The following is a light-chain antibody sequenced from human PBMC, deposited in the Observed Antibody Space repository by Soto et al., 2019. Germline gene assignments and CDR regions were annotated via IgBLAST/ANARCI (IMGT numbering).Light chain of an antibody. J-gene: IGLJ3*02. Sequence: QSVLTQPASVSGSPGQSITISCTGTNNDVGGYNYVSWYQQHPGKAPKLMIYDVTKRPSGVSDRFSGSKSGNTASLTISGLQTEDEADYYCSSCTKTESWVFGGGTKLTVL. CDR2: DVT. V-gene: IGLV2-14*03. CDR1: NNDVGGYNY. CDR3: SSCTKTESWV.